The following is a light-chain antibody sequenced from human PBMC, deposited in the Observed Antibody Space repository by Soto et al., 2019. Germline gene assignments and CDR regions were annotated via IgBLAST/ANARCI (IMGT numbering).Light chain of an antibody. CDR3: QQYGDSPPWT. Sequence: EIVLTQSPGTLALSPGERATLSCRASQSVSSSHLAWYQQKPGQAPRLLLYGASSRATGIPDRFSGSRSGTAFTLTISRLEPEDFAVYYCQQYGDSPPWTFGQGTKVEI. CDR2: GAS. CDR1: QSVSSSH. J-gene: IGKJ1*01. V-gene: IGKV3-20*01.